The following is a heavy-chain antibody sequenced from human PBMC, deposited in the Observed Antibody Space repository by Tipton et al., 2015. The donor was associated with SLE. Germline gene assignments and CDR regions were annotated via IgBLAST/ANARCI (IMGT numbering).Heavy chain of an antibody. V-gene: IGHV4-39*07. CDR2: VFYTGTT. CDR3: ARGSYYYMDV. J-gene: IGHJ6*03. CDR1: GDSISSDIHY. Sequence: TLSLTCTVSGDSISSDIHYWGWIRQPPGKGLEWIGSVFYTGTTSYNSSVKSRVAISIDTSKNHFSLRLTSVTAADTAVYYCARGSYYYMDVWGKGTTVTVSS.